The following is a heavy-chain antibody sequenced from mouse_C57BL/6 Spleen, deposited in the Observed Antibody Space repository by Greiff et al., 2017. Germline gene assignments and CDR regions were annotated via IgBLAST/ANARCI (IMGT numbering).Heavy chain of an antibody. CDR3: ARGNYLYAMDY. J-gene: IGHJ4*01. CDR2: IYPGDGDT. D-gene: IGHD2-1*01. CDR1: GYAFSSYW. V-gene: IGHV1-80*01. Sequence: VKLQQSGAELVKPGASVKISCKASGYAFSSYWMNWVKQRPGKGLEWIGQIYPGDGDTNYNGKFKGKATLTADKSSSTAYMQLSSLTSEDSAVYFCARGNYLYAMDYWGQGTSVTVSS.